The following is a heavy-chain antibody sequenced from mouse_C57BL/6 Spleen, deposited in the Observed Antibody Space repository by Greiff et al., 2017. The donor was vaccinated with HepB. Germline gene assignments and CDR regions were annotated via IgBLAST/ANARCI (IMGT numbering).Heavy chain of an antibody. J-gene: IGHJ2*01. CDR1: GYTFTSYS. Sequence: QVQLQQPGAELVKPGTSVKLSCKASGYTFTSYSMHWVKQRPGQGLEWIGVIDPSDSYTNYNQKFKGKATLTVDTSSSTAYMQLSSLTSEDAAVYYCARRLLRDYFGDRGQGTTLTVS. V-gene: IGHV1-59*01. CDR2: IDPSDSYT. CDR3: ARRLLRDYFGD.